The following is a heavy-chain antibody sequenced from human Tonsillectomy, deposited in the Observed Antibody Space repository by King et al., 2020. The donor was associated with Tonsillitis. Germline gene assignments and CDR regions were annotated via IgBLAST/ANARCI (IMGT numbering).Heavy chain of an antibody. V-gene: IGHV3-30*18. CDR2: ISYYGSNK. CDR1: GFTFSSYG. Sequence: VQLVESGGGVVQPGRSLRLSCAASGFTFSSYGMHWVRQAPGKGLEWVAVISYYGSNKYYEDCVKGRFTISRDNSKNTLYLQMNSLRGEDTAVYYCAKEYCSGGSCYFGLDYWGQGTLVTVSS. D-gene: IGHD2-15*01. CDR3: AKEYCSGGSCYFGLDY. J-gene: IGHJ4*02.